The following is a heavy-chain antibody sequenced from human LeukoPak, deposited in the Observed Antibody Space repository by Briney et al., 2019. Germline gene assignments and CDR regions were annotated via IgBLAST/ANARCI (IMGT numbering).Heavy chain of an antibody. CDR2: SSGSGSIT. J-gene: IGHJ3*02. D-gene: IGHD3-22*01. V-gene: IGHV3-23*01. CDR3: AKDLSSGYYDAFDI. Sequence: RGSLRLSCAASGFTSSSYVMSWVCQAPGKGLEWVSASSGSGSITYYADSVKGRFTISRDNSNNTLYLQMNSLRAEDTAVYYCAKDLSSGYYDAFDIRGQATMATVSS. CDR1: GFTSSSYV.